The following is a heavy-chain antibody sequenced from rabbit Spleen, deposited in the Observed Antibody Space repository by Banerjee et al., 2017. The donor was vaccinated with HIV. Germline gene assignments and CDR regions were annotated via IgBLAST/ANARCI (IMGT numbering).Heavy chain of an antibody. D-gene: IGHD8-1*01. J-gene: IGHJ3*01. Sequence: QEQLVESGGGLVQPEGSLTLTCTVSGFSFSSTYWMSWVRQAPGKGLEWIAYIYAGSSGTTYYASWAKGRFTISKTSSTTVTLQMTSLTAADTATYFCARDTGSSFSTYGMDLWGQGTLVT. V-gene: IGHV1S45*01. CDR3: ARDTGSSFSTYGMDL. CDR1: GFSFSSTYW. CDR2: IYAGSSGTT.